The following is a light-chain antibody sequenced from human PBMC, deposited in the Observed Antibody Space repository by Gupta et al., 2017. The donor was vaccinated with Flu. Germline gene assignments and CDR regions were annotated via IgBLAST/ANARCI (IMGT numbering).Light chain of an antibody. V-gene: IGLV2-11*01. CDR2: DVS. J-gene: IGLJ2*01. CDR1: SSDVGGYNY. CDR3: CSYAGSFFYVV. Sequence: QSALTQPRSVSGSPGQSVTISCTGTSSDVGGYNYVSWYQHHPRKAPKLMIYDVSERPSGVPDRFSGSKSGNTASLTISGLQAEDEADYYCCSYAGSFFYVVFGGGTKLTVL.